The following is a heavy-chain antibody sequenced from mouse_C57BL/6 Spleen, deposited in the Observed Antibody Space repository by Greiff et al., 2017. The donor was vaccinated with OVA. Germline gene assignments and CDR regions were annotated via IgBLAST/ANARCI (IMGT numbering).Heavy chain of an antibody. D-gene: IGHD1-1*01. CDR2: ISSGGSYT. CDR1: GFTFSSYG. CDR3: ARRGSYRWYFDV. V-gene: IGHV5-6*01. Sequence: EVQLVESGGDLVKPGGSLKLSCAASGFTFSSYGMSWVRQTPDKRLEWAATISSGGSYTYYPDSVKGRFTISRDNAKNTLYLQMSSLKSEDTAMYYCARRGSYRWYFDVWGTGTTVTVSS. J-gene: IGHJ1*03.